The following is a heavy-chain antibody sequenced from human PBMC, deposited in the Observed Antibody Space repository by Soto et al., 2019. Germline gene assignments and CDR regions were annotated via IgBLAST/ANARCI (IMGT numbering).Heavy chain of an antibody. CDR2: IYYSGST. CDR3: ATNYGGYVGSNDY. V-gene: IGHV4-39*01. D-gene: IGHD4-17*01. CDR1: GGSISSSSYY. J-gene: IGHJ4*02. Sequence: SETLSLTCTVSGGSISSSSYYWGWIRQPPGKGLEWIGSIYYSGSTYYNPSLKSRVTISVDTSKNQFSLKLSSVTAADTAVYYCATNYGGYVGSNDYWGQGTLVTVSS.